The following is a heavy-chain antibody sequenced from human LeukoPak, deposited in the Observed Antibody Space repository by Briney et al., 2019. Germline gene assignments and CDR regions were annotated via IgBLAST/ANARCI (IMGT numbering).Heavy chain of an antibody. Sequence: SETLSLTCTVSGGSISSGGYYWSWIRQHPGKGLEWIGYIYCSGSTYYNPSLKSRVTISVDTSKNQFSLKLSSVTAADTAVYYCARGQLRLNPGIAYWGQGTLVTVSS. CDR2: IYCSGST. J-gene: IGHJ4*02. V-gene: IGHV4-31*03. CDR3: ARGQLRLNPGIAY. CDR1: GGSISSGGYY. D-gene: IGHD1-14*01.